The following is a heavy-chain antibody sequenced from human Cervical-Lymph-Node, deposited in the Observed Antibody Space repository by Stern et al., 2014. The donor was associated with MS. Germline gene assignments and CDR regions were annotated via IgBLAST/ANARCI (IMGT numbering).Heavy chain of an antibody. V-gene: IGHV4-4*02. CDR3: ARDQGFQLMNS. CDR2: VYHTGSA. J-gene: IGHJ4*02. Sequence: VQLVESGPGLVRPSGTLSLTCAVSGGSISNDNWWSWVRQPPGKGLEWIGEVYHTGSATCDPSLKSRVPMSVDKSKNQFSLRLTSMTAADTAVYYCARDQGFQLMNSWGQGTLVIVSS. CDR1: GGSISNDNW. D-gene: IGHD2-2*01.